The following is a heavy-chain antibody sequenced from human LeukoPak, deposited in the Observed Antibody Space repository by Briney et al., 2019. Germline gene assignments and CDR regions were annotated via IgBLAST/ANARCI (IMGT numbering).Heavy chain of an antibody. CDR3: TRDAALVAVAGSPFDY. CDR1: GFTFGDYG. Sequence: GGSLGLSCTASGFTFGDYGMSWVRQAPGKGLEWVGFIRSKAYGGTTEYAASVKGRFTISRDDSKSIAYLQMNSLKTEDTAVYYCTRDAALVAVAGSPFDYWGQGTLVIVSS. D-gene: IGHD6-19*01. J-gene: IGHJ4*02. CDR2: IRSKAYGGTT. V-gene: IGHV3-49*04.